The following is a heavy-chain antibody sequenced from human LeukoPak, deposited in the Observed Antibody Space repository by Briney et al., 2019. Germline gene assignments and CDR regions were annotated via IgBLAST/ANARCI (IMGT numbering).Heavy chain of an antibody. CDR1: GGSISSSSYY. V-gene: IGHV4-31*03. Sequence: SETLSLTCTVSGGSISSSSYYWGWIRQHPGKGLEWIGYIYYSGSTYYNPSLKSRVTISVDTSKNQFSLKLSSVTAADTAVYYCARELLVVVPAAEGRALNYYYYGMDVWGQGTTVTVSS. J-gene: IGHJ6*02. CDR3: ARELLVVVPAAEGRALNYYYYGMDV. CDR2: IYYSGST. D-gene: IGHD2-2*01.